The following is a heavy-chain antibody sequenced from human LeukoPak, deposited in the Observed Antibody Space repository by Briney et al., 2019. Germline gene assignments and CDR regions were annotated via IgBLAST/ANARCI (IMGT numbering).Heavy chain of an antibody. Sequence: GESLKISCKGSGYSFTSYWIGWVRQMPGKGLEWMGIIYPGDSDTRYSPSFQGQVTISADKSISTAYLQWSSLKASDTAMYYCARGVGYCSGGSCYEVYDYWGQGTLVTVSS. CDR2: IYPGDSDT. D-gene: IGHD2-15*01. CDR1: GYSFTSYW. J-gene: IGHJ4*02. CDR3: ARGVGYCSGGSCYEVYDY. V-gene: IGHV5-51*01.